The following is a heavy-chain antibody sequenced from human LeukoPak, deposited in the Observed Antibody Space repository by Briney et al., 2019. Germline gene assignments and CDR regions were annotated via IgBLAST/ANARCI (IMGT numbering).Heavy chain of an antibody. CDR2: ISSSGSTI. V-gene: IGHV3-48*03. J-gene: IGHJ4*02. CDR3: ARDQMDYEADY. CDR1: GFTFSSYE. D-gene: IGHD4-17*01. Sequence: GGSLRLSCAASGFTFSSYEMNWVRQAPGKGLEWVSYISSSGSTIYYADSVKGRFTISRDNAKNSLYLQMNSLRAEDTAVYYCARDQMDYEADYWGQGTLVTVSS.